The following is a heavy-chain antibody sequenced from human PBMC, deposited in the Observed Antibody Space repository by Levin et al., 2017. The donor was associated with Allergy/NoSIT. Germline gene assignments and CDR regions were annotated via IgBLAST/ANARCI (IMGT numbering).Heavy chain of an antibody. Sequence: SETLSLTCAVYGGSFSGYYWSWIRQPPGKGLEWIGEINHSGSTNYNPSLKSRVTISVDTSKNQFSLKLSSVTAADTAVYYCARGLWRRWYWFDPWGQGTLVTVSS. CDR3: ARGLWRRWYWFDP. CDR1: GGSFSGYY. J-gene: IGHJ5*02. CDR2: INHSGST. V-gene: IGHV4-34*01. D-gene: IGHD3-10*01.